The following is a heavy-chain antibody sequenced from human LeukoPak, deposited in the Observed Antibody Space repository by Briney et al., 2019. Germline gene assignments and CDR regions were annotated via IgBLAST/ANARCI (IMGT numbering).Heavy chain of an antibody. CDR2: ISSSGSTI. Sequence: GGSLRLSCAVSGFTFSSYEMNWVRQAPGKGLECISYISSSGSTIYYADSVKGRFTISRDNAKNSLYLQMNSLRAEDTAVYYCAGGPKQQLLWGRASNGFDPWGQGTLVTVSS. CDR1: GFTFSSYE. CDR3: AGGPKQQLLWGRASNGFDP. J-gene: IGHJ5*02. D-gene: IGHD2-2*01. V-gene: IGHV3-48*03.